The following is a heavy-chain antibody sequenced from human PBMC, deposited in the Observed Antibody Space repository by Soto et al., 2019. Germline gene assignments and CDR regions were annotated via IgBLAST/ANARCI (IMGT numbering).Heavy chain of an antibody. CDR3: ARGAFVAVAGTDYYYGMDV. D-gene: IGHD6-19*01. J-gene: IGHJ6*02. V-gene: IGHV1-18*04. CDR2: ISAYNGNT. Sequence: ASVKVSCKVSGYTFTSYGISWVRQAPGQGLEWMGWISAYNGNTNYAQKLQGRVTMTTDTSTSTAYMELRSLRSDDTAVYYCARGAFVAVAGTDYYYGMDVWGQGTTVTVSS. CDR1: GYTFTSYG.